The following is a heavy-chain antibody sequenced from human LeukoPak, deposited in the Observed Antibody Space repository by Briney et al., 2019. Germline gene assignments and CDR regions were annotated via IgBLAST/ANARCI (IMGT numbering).Heavy chain of an antibody. J-gene: IGHJ6*02. CDR2: ISSSSSYI. CDR3: ARDGIAAARRGYYGMDV. D-gene: IGHD6-13*01. V-gene: IGHV3-21*01. Sequence: GGSLRLSCAASGFTFSSYSMNWVRQAPGKGLEWVSSISSSSSYIYYADSVKGRFTISRDNAKNSLYLQMNSLRAEDTAVYYCARDGIAAARRGYYGMDVWGQGTTVTVSS. CDR1: GFTFSSYS.